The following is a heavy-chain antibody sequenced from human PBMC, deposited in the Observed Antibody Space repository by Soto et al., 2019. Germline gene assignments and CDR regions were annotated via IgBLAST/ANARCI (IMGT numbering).Heavy chain of an antibody. D-gene: IGHD6-25*01. J-gene: IGHJ5*02. CDR2: IESKTDGGTT. Sequence: GGSLRLSCAASGFTFSNAWMSWVRQAPGKGLEWVGRIESKTDGGTTDYAAPVKGRFTISRDDSKNTLYLQMNSLKTEDTAVYYCTTDFPQRSFPPVWFDPWGQGTLVTVSS. CDR3: TTDFPQRSFPPVWFDP. CDR1: GFTFSNAW. V-gene: IGHV3-15*04.